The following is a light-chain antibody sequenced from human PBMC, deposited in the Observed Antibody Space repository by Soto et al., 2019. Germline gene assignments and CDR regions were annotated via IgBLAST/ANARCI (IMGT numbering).Light chain of an antibody. CDR1: SSDIGAGYR. Sequence: VLTQPPSVSGAPGERVTISCTGSSSDIGAGYRVRWYQQVPGTAPKLLIYDNTNRPSGVSVRFSGSESGTSASLAISGLQAEDEADYYCQSFDKYLSAVVFGGGTKLTVL. CDR3: QSFDKYLSAVV. J-gene: IGLJ2*01. CDR2: DNT. V-gene: IGLV1-40*01.